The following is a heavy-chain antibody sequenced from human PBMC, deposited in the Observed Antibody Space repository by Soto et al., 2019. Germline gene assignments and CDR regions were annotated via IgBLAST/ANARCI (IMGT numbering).Heavy chain of an antibody. J-gene: IGHJ4*02. V-gene: IGHV2-5*01. D-gene: IGHD6-13*01. Sequence: SGPTLVNPTQSLTLTCTFSGFSLSTSGVGVGWIRQPPGKALEWLALIYWNDDKRYSPFLKSRLTITKDTSKNQVVLTMTNMDPVDTATYYCAHDVYSSSWTRAFDYWGQGTLVTVSS. CDR3: AHDVYSSSWTRAFDY. CDR1: GFSLSTSGVG. CDR2: IYWNDDK.